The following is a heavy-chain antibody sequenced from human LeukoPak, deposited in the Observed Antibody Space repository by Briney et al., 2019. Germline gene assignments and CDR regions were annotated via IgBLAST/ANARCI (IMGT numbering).Heavy chain of an antibody. V-gene: IGHV3-33*01. J-gene: IGHJ4*02. D-gene: IGHD4-17*01. CDR2: IWHDGSHK. Sequence: PGRSLRLSCEASGFAFNTYAMHWVRQAPGKGLEWVTLIWHDGSHKFYIDSVRGRFTISRDNSKNTLYLQMNNLRAEDTAVYYCARGGDYKNDYWGQGTLVTVSS. CDR3: ARGGDYKNDY. CDR1: GFAFNTYA.